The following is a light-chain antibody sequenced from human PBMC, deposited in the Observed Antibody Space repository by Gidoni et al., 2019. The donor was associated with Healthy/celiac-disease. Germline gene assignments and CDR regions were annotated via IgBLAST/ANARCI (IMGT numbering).Light chain of an antibody. CDR1: QSISSD. J-gene: IGKJ1*01. CDR2: AAS. CDR3: QQSYSTPPT. V-gene: IGKV1-39*01. Sequence: DIQLTQSPSSLSASVGDRVNITCRASQSISSDLNWYQQKPGKAPNLLIYAASSLQSGVPSRFSCSGFGTDFTLTISSLQPEDFATYYCQQSYSTPPTFGQGTKVEIK.